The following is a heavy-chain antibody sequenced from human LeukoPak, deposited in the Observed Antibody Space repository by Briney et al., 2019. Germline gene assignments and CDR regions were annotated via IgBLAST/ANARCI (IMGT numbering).Heavy chain of an antibody. CDR2: INHSGST. CDR3: ARGHGGYCSGGSCYGPLNWFDP. CDR1: GGSFSGYY. D-gene: IGHD2-15*01. V-gene: IGHV4-34*01. J-gene: IGHJ5*02. Sequence: SETLSLTCAVYGGSFSGYYWSWIRQPPGKGLEWIGEINHSGSTNYNPSLKSRVTISVDTSQNQFSLKLSSVTAADTAVYYCARGHGGYCSGGSCYGPLNWFDPWGQGTLVTVS.